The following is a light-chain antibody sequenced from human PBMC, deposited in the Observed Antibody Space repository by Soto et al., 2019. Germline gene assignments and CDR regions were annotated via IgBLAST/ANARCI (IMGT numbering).Light chain of an antibody. V-gene: IGLV2-14*01. CDR3: SSYTSSSTLV. CDR2: EVS. Sequence: QAASVSGSPGQSITISCTGTSSDVGGYNYVSWYQQHPGKAPKLMIYEVSNRPSGVSNRFSGSKSGNTASLTISVLQAEDEADYYCSSYTSSSTLVFGGGTKVTVL. CDR1: SSDVGGYNY. J-gene: IGLJ2*01.